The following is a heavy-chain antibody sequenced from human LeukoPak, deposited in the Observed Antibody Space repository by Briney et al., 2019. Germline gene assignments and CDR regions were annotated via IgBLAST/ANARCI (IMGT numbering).Heavy chain of an antibody. D-gene: IGHD6-13*01. CDR3: ARGERRWDGVYAFYI. V-gene: IGHV3-13*01. CDR1: GFSFSSYY. J-gene: IGHJ3*02. CDR2: IGTAGDT. Sequence: PWGSLTLSCAASGFSFSSYYMRWVRQATGKGLEWVSAIGTAGDTYYPGSLKGRFTISIENAKNSLYLQMNSLRGGAPAVYYFARGERRWDGVYAFYIWGQGTMVTVSS.